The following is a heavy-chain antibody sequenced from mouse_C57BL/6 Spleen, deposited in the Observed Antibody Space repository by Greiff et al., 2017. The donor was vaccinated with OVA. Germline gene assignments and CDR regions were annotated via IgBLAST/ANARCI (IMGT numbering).Heavy chain of an antibody. CDR3: ARESNYGAWFAY. CDR1: GYTFTSYW. V-gene: IGHV1-53*01. CDR2: INPSNGGT. D-gene: IGHD2-5*01. Sequence: QVQLQQPGPELVKPGASVKLSCKASGYTFTSYWMHWVKQRPGQGLEWIGNINPSNGGTNYNEKFKSKATLTVDKSSSTAYMQLSSLTSEDAAVYYCARESNYGAWFAYWGQGTLVTVSA. J-gene: IGHJ3*01.